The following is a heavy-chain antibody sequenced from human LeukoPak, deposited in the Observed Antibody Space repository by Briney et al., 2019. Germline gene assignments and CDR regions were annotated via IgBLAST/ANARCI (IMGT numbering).Heavy chain of an antibody. CDR2: IYHSGST. D-gene: IGHD3-10*01. Sequence: SETLSLTCTVSGYSISSGYYWGWIRQPPGKGLEWIGSIYHSGSTYYNPSLKSRVTISVDTSRNQFSVKLNSVTAADTAVYYCAKSNGYGLVDIWGQGTMVTVSS. J-gene: IGHJ3*02. CDR1: GYSISSGYY. V-gene: IGHV4-38-2*02. CDR3: AKSNGYGLVDI.